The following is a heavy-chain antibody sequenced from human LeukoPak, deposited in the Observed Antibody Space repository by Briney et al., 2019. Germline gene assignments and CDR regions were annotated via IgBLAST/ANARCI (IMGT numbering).Heavy chain of an antibody. CDR3: ARAAYGFWSGHCPDY. V-gene: IGHV3-7*01. Sequence: PGGSLRLSCAASGFTFSSYWMSWVRQAPGKGLEWVANIKQDGSEKYYVDSVKGRFTISRDNAKNSLYLQMNSLRAEDTAVYYCARAAYGFWSGHCPDYWGQGTLVTVSS. CDR1: GFTFSSYW. CDR2: IKQDGSEK. D-gene: IGHD3-3*01. J-gene: IGHJ4*02.